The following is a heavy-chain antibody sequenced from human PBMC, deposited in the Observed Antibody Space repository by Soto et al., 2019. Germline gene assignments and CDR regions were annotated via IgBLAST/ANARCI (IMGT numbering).Heavy chain of an antibody. J-gene: IGHJ5*02. CDR2: IYQTGSI. CDR1: GGSINNNFW. D-gene: IGHD3-3*01. V-gene: IGHV4-4*02. CDR3: VRGNDNYDFWNNWSLDP. Sequence: PSETLSLTCAVSGGSINNNFWSWVRQPPGKGLEWIGEIYQTGSINYNPSLRSRVTISVDKSKNQLSLKVDSVTAADTAFYYCVRGNDNYDFWNNWSLDPWGHGTLATVSS.